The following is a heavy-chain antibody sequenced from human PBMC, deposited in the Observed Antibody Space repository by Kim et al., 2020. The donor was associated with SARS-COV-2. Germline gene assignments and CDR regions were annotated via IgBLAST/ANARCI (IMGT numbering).Heavy chain of an antibody. J-gene: IGHJ3*01. CDR2: VSPAGSIA. Sequence: GESLKISCEGSGYTFTDFWIAWVRHMPGRGLEWMGIVSPAGSIAKYSPSFQGQVTISADKSINTAFLQWSSLKASDTAMYYCARCHYSDSRGNYWANSFDFSGLGTMVTVSS. CDR1: GYTFTDFW. D-gene: IGHD3-22*01. CDR3: ARCHYSDSRGNYWANSFDF. V-gene: IGHV5-51*01.